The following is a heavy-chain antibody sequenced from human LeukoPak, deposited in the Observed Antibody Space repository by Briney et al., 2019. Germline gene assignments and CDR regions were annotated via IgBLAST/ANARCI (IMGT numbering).Heavy chain of an antibody. D-gene: IGHD5/OR15-5a*01. V-gene: IGHV7-4-1*02. CDR3: AREPESTVDYYYYYGMDV. J-gene: IGHJ6*02. CDR1: GYTFTSYA. CDR2: INTNTGNP. Sequence: ASVKVSCKASGYTFTSYAMNWVRQAPGQGLEWMGWINTNTGNPTYAQGFTGRFVFSLDTSVSTAYLQISSLKAEDTAVYYCAREPESTVDYYYYYGMDVWGQGTTVTVSS.